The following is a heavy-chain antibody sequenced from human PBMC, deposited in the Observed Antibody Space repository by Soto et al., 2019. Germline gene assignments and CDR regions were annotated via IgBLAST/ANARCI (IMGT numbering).Heavy chain of an antibody. CDR3: ERDSGAARAHDPFDI. J-gene: IGHJ3*02. V-gene: IGHV1-69*01. Sequence: QVQLVQSGAEVKKPGSSVKVSCKASGGTFSSYAISWVRQAPGQGLEWMGGIIPIFGTANYAQKFQGRVKVTADESTSTAYMARISLRSEDTAVYYCERDSGAARAHDPFDIWGQGTMVTVSS. D-gene: IGHD6-6*01. CDR2: IIPIFGTA. CDR1: GGTFSSYA.